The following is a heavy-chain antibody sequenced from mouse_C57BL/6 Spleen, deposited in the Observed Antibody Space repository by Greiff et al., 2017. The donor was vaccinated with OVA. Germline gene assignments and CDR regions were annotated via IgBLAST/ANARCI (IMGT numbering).Heavy chain of an antibody. D-gene: IGHD1-1*01. CDR3: AKATVVATDYYAMDY. V-gene: IGHV1-26*01. J-gene: IGHJ4*01. CDR1: GYTFTDYY. Sequence: VQLQQSGPELVKPGASVKISCKASGYTFTDYYMNWVKQSPGKSLEWIGDINPNNGGTSYNQKFKGKATLTVDKSSSTAYMELRSLTSEDSAVYYGAKATVVATDYYAMDYWGQGTSATVSS. CDR2: INPNNGGT.